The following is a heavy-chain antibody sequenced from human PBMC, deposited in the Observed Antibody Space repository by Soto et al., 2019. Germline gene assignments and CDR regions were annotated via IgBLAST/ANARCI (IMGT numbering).Heavy chain of an antibody. D-gene: IGHD1-1*01. Sequence: QVQLVQSGAEVKKPGASVKVSCKASGYTFSTYGFSWVRQAPGQGLEWMGWIGADNGDTNYAQNFQGRVTMTTDTSETTSYMELRSLPCDDAAVYFCARDWKGAGGFDPWGQGTLVTVSS. J-gene: IGHJ5*02. V-gene: IGHV1-18*01. CDR2: IGADNGDT. CDR3: ARDWKGAGGFDP. CDR1: GYTFSTYG.